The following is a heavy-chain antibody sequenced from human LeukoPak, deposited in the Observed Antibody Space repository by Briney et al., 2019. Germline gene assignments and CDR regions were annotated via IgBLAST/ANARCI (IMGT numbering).Heavy chain of an antibody. CDR1: GFSFSSYG. Sequence: GSLRLSCAASGFSFSSYGMSWGRQPPGKGLEWIGEINYSGSTNCSPSLRSRLTISMDTSKNQFSLKMSSVPAADTAVYYCAPDYYFEWNVFGDSFDIWGQGTVVTVSS. J-gene: IGHJ3*02. CDR2: INYSGST. V-gene: IGHV4-34*08. D-gene: IGHD3-22*01. CDR3: APDYYFEWNVFGDSFDI.